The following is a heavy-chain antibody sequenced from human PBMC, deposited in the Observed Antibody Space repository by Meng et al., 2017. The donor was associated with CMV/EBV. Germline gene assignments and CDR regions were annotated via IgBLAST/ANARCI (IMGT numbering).Heavy chain of an antibody. J-gene: IGHJ4*02. D-gene: IGHD6-19*01. CDR2: IYYSGST. CDR1: GGSISSYY. Sequence: QVQLQESGPGLVKPSETLSLTCTVSGGSISSYYWSWIRQPPGKGLEWIGSIYYSGSTYYNPSLKSRVTISVDTSKNQFSLKLSSVTAADTAVYYCARDSAVAGVVDYWGQGTLVTVSS. V-gene: IGHV4-39*07. CDR3: ARDSAVAGVVDY.